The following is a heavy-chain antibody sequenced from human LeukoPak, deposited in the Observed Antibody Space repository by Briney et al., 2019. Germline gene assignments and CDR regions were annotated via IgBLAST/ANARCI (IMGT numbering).Heavy chain of an antibody. V-gene: IGHV1-2*02. CDR3: ARGHDGNFDY. CDR1: GGTFSSYA. J-gene: IGHJ4*02. CDR2: INPNSGGT. Sequence: ASVKVSCKASGGTFSSYAISWVRQAPGQGLEWMGWINPNSGGTNYAQKFQGRVTMTRDTSISTAYMELSRLRSDDTAVYYCARGHDGNFDYWGQGTLVTVSS. D-gene: IGHD1-1*01.